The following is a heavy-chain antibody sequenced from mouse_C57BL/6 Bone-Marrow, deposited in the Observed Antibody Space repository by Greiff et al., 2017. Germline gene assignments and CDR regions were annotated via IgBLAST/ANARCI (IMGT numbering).Heavy chain of an antibody. CDR1: GYTFTSYW. CDR3: ARSPYYGSSYDAMDY. D-gene: IGHD1-1*01. Sequence: QVQLQQPGAELVRPGSSVKLSCKASGYTFTSYWMHWVKQRPIQGLEWIGNIDPSDSETHSNQKFKDKATLTVDKSSSTAYMQLSSLTSEDSAVYYCARSPYYGSSYDAMDYWGQGTSVTGSS. CDR2: IDPSDSET. J-gene: IGHJ4*01. V-gene: IGHV1-52*01.